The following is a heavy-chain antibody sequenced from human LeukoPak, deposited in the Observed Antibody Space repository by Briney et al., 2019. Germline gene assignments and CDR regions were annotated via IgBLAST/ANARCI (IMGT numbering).Heavy chain of an antibody. CDR3: ARNYDFWSGYYTGGWFDP. Sequence: SETLSLTCAVYGGSFSGYYWSWIRQPPGKGLEWIGEINHSGSTNYNPSLKSRVTISVDTSKNQFSLKLSSVTAADTAVYHCARNYDFWSGYYTGGWFDPWGQGTLVTVSS. D-gene: IGHD3-3*01. V-gene: IGHV4-34*01. CDR2: INHSGST. CDR1: GGSFSGYY. J-gene: IGHJ5*02.